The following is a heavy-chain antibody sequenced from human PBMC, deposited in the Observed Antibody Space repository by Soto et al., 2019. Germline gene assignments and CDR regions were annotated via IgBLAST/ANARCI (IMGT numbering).Heavy chain of an antibody. D-gene: IGHD3-9*01. J-gene: IGHJ4*02. Sequence: EVQLVESGGGLVKPGESLRLSCAASGFTFSNAWMSWVRQAPGKGLEWVGRIKSKTYGGTRDYAAPVKGRFTIPRDDSKNTLFLQMNSLKTEDTAIYDCTYHHFAILTGSIWHYFDYWGQGTLVTVSS. CDR1: GFTFSNAW. V-gene: IGHV3-15*01. CDR3: TYHHFAILTGSIWHYFDY. CDR2: IKSKTYGGTR.